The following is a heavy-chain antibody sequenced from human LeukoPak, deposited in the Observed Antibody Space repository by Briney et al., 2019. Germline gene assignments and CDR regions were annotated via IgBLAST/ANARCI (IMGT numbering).Heavy chain of an antibody. CDR2: INPSGGST. CDR3: ARVEFYYYDSSGYYYAH. J-gene: IGHJ4*02. D-gene: IGHD3-22*01. CDR1: GYTFTSYY. V-gene: IGHV1-46*01. Sequence: ASVTVSCKASGYTFTSYYMHWVRQAPGQGLEWVGIINPSGGSTSYAQKFQGRVTMTRDTSTSTVYMELSSLRSEDTAVYYCARVEFYYYDSSGYYYAHWGQGTLVTVSS.